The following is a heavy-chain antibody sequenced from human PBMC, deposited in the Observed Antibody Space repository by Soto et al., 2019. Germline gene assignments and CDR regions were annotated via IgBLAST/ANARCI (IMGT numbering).Heavy chain of an antibody. CDR1: GFTFSSYA. J-gene: IGHJ6*02. D-gene: IGHD1-7*01. Sequence: HPGGSLRLSCAASGFTFSSYAMHWVRQAPGKGLEWVAVISYDGSNKYYADSVKGRFTISRDNSKNTLYLQMNSLRAEDTAVYYCARDYNLGDRAPNWNYVFYYYGMDVWGQGTTVTVSS. CDR2: ISYDGSNK. CDR3: ARDYNLGDRAPNWNYVFYYYGMDV. V-gene: IGHV3-30-3*01.